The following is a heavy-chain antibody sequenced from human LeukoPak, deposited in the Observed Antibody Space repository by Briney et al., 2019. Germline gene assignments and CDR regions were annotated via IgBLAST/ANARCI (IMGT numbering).Heavy chain of an antibody. CDR3: VRGISRGDAFDI. CDR1: GFTFSSYS. J-gene: IGHJ3*02. Sequence: VGSLRLSGAASGFTFSSYSMNWVRQAPGKGLEWVSYISSSSTIHYADSVKGRFTISRDNAKNSLYLQMNSLRAEDTAVYYCVRGISRGDAFDIWGQGTMVTVSS. CDR2: ISSSSTI. D-gene: IGHD6-13*01. V-gene: IGHV3-48*04.